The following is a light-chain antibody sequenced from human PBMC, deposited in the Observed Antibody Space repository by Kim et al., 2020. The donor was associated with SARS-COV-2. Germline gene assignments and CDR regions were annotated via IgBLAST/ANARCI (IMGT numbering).Light chain of an antibody. Sequence: VGVMVTIKRQRSQDIRNDLASYQQNPGRVPKRLIYCASRLQSGAPSRFSGSGSGTEFPLTIRILQPEDFVIYFFLQHNTYPVTFGQWTRLEIK. CDR2: CAS. J-gene: IGKJ5*01. CDR3: LQHNTYPVT. V-gene: IGKV1-17*01. CDR1: QDIRND.